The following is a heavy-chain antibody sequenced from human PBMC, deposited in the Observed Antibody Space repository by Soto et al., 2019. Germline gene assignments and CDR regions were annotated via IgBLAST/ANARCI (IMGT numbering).Heavy chain of an antibody. V-gene: IGHV1-18*01. CDR3: ARDLVPGYTGFSDY. CDR1: GYTFSNYG. J-gene: IGHJ4*02. Sequence: QVQLVQSGAEVKKPGASVKVSCKTSGYTFSNYGINWVRQAPGQGLEWMGWISVYNGNTNFAQKLQGRVALTTETSSTTAYMELRSLTSDDTAVYYCARDLVPGYTGFSDYWGQGTLVTVSS. D-gene: IGHD5-12*01. CDR2: ISVYNGNT.